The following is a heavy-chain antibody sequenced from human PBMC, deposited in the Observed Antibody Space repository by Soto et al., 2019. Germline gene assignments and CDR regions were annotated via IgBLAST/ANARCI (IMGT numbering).Heavy chain of an antibody. Sequence: QVQLQESGPGLVKPSETLSLTCTVSSGSISDYYCSWIRKPPGKGLEWIGTIYYSGTTNYNPSLKSRVNMAVYTPSNPISLKVPSVTAADTAVYYCARGSGNPYFDYWGQGTLVTVSS. J-gene: IGHJ4*02. CDR3: ARGSGNPYFDY. CDR2: IYYSGTT. CDR1: SGSISDYY. D-gene: IGHD1-26*01. V-gene: IGHV4-59*08.